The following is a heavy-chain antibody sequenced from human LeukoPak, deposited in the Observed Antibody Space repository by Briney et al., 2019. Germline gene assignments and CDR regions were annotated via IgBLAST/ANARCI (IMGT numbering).Heavy chain of an antibody. Sequence: GGSLRLSCAASGFTFSSYSMNWVRQAPGKGLEWVSYISSSSSTIYYADSVKGRFTISRDNAKNSLYLQMNSLRAEDTALYYCAKDIAGIAAAGIYLDWGQGTLVTVSS. D-gene: IGHD6-13*01. V-gene: IGHV3-48*04. CDR1: GFTFSSYS. CDR3: AKDIAGIAAAGIYLD. CDR2: ISSSSSTI. J-gene: IGHJ4*02.